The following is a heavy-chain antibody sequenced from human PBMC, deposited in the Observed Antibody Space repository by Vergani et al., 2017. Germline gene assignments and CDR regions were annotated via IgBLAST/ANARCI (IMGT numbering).Heavy chain of an antibody. CDR3: AKAHPRNSGYDYLYYYHAMAV. J-gene: IGHJ6*02. V-gene: IGHV3-23*01. CDR2: ISGSGGST. Sequence: EVQLLESGGDLVQPGGSLRLSCAASGFTFNHYAMNWVRQAPGKGLEWVPGISGSGGSTYFAGSVKGRFTISRDSSKTTLYLQRKSLSAGDTAVYYCAKAHPRNSGYDYLYYYHAMAVWGQGTTVTVSS. CDR1: GFTFNHYA. D-gene: IGHD5-12*01.